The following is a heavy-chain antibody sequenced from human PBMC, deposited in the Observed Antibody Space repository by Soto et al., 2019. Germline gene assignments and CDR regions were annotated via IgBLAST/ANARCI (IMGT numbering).Heavy chain of an antibody. CDR3: AKAPDYDYIWGSYRTYVDAFDI. D-gene: IGHD3-16*02. V-gene: IGHV3-66*01. Sequence: GGSLRLSCAASGFTVSSNYMSWVRQAPGKGLEWVSVIYSGGSTYYADSVKGRFTISRDNSKNTLYLQMNSLRAEDTAVYYCAKAPDYDYIWGSYRTYVDAFDIWGQGTMVTVSS. CDR2: IYSGGST. CDR1: GFTVSSNY. J-gene: IGHJ3*02.